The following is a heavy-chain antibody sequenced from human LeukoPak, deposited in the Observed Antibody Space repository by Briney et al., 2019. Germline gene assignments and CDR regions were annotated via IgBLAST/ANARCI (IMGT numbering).Heavy chain of an antibody. V-gene: IGHV4-38-2*02. CDR3: ARIIRYFDWLPNWFDP. CDR2: IHHDGIT. Sequence: PSETLSLTCSISGYSISSGYFWGWIRQPPGKGLEWIGNIHHDGITYYNPSLKSRVTISLDPSKNQFSLKLSSVTAADTAVYCCARIIRYFDWLPNWFDPWGQGTLVTVSS. CDR1: GYSISSGYF. D-gene: IGHD3-9*01. J-gene: IGHJ5*02.